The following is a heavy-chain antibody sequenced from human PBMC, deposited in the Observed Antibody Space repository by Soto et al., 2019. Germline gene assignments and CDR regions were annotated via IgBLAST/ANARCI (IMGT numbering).Heavy chain of an antibody. J-gene: IGHJ5*02. D-gene: IGHD2-15*01. V-gene: IGHV4-34*01. CDR1: GGSFSGYY. CDR3: ARPQDCSGGSCYSGNWFDP. CDR2: INHSGST. Sequence: SETLSLTCAVYGGSFSGYYWSWIRQPPGKGLEWIGEINHSGSTNYNPSLKSRVTISVDTSKNQFSLKLSSVTAADTAVYYCARPQDCSGGSCYSGNWFDPWGQGTLVTVSS.